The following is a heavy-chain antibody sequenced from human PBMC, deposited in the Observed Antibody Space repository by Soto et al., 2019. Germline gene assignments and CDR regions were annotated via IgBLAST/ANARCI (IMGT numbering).Heavy chain of an antibody. CDR1: GGSISSGD. V-gene: IGHV6-1*01. CDR3: ARGSWDDVSGHYYMDV. D-gene: IGHD1-1*01. J-gene: IGHJ6*03. CDR2: TYYKSKWYY. Sequence: SETLSLTCTVSGGSISSGDYYWSWIRQTPSRGLEWLGRTYYKSKWYYTYAASVKSRITVSPDTSKNQFSLQLTSVTPEDTAVYYCARGSWDDVSGHYYMDVWDKGTTVTVSS.